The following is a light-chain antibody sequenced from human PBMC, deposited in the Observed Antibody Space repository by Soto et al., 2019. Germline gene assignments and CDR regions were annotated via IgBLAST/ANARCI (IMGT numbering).Light chain of an antibody. Sequence: DIQMTQSPSSLSASVGDRVTITCRASQGISNYLAWYQQIPGKVPKLLISAASTLQSGIPSRFSGSGSGTDFTLTISSLQPEDFAPSYCQQYTNVPAFGGGTKVEIK. CDR2: AAS. V-gene: IGKV1-27*01. CDR3: QQYTNVPA. CDR1: QGISNY. J-gene: IGKJ4*01.